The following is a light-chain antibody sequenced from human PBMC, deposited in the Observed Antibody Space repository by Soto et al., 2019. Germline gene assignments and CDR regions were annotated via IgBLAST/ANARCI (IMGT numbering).Light chain of an antibody. CDR3: QQRSSAIT. CDR2: DAS. V-gene: IGKV3-11*01. CDR1: QSVSSY. J-gene: IGKJ5*01. Sequence: EIVLTQSPATLSLSPGERAPLSCRASQSVSSYLAWYQQKPGQAPRLLIYDASNRATGIPARFSGSGSGTDFTLTISSLEPEDFAVYYCQQRSSAITFGQGTRLEIK.